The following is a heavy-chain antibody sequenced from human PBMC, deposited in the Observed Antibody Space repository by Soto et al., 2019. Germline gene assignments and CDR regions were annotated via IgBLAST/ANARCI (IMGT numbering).Heavy chain of an antibody. CDR1: GDSISSGDYY. CDR3: ARSRHSGSYFFDY. J-gene: IGHJ4*02. D-gene: IGHD1-26*01. Sequence: PSETLSLTCTVYGDSISSGDYYWSWNRQPPGKGLEWIAYIHNSVSTHYNPSFKSRVTISVDTSKNQFSLKLSSVTAADTAVYYCARSRHSGSYFFDYWGKGILVT. V-gene: IGHV4-30-4*01. CDR2: IHNSVST.